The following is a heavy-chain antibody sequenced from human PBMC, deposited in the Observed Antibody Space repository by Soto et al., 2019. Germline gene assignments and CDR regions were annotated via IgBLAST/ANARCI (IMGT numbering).Heavy chain of an antibody. V-gene: IGHV4-30-4*01. CDR3: ARDTYSGYDFGL. D-gene: IGHD5-12*01. Sequence: PWETLSLTCSVSGASVAGGSYYWSWVRQPPGKGLEWIGYIPSRGRPFYNPSLTSRGTISADTSKNQLSLQLTSVTAADTAVYYCARDTYSGYDFGLWGQGTLVTVSS. CDR2: IPSRGRP. J-gene: IGHJ5*02. CDR1: GASVAGGSYY.